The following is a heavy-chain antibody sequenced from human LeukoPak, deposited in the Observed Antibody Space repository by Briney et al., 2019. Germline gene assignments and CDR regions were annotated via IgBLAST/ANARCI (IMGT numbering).Heavy chain of an antibody. Sequence: GGSLRLSCAASGFTFSSYAMHWVRQAPGKGLEYVSATSSNGGSTYYANSVKGRFTISRDNSKNTLYLQMGSLRAEDMAVYYCARGPYYDFWSGYSGVDYWGQGTLVTVAS. J-gene: IGHJ4*02. D-gene: IGHD3-3*01. CDR2: TSSNGGST. V-gene: IGHV3-64*01. CDR1: GFTFSSYA. CDR3: ARGPYYDFWSGYSGVDY.